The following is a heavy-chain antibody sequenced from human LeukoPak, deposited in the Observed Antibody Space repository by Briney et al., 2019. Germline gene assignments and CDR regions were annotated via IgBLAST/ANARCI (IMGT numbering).Heavy chain of an antibody. J-gene: IGHJ4*02. D-gene: IGHD5-24*01. V-gene: IGHV3-66*02. Sequence: GGSLRLSCAASGFTVSSNYMSWVRQAPGKGLEWVSAIYSGGSTYYADSVKGRFTISRDNSKNTLYLQMNSLRAEDTAVYYCARVSRDGYNPYFDYWGQGTLVTVSS. CDR1: GFTVSSNY. CDR2: IYSGGST. CDR3: ARVSRDGYNPYFDY.